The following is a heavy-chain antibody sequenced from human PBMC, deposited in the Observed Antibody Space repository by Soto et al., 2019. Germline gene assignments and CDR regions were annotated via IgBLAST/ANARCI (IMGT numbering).Heavy chain of an antibody. D-gene: IGHD3-22*01. CDR3: AGSVSGYITNFDY. CDR1: GYTLTSYG. J-gene: IGHJ4*01. V-gene: IGHV1-18*01. Sequence: PVKVSCKASGYTLTSYGISRVRQAPGQGPERIGRVSAYNGNTNYAQKLQGSVTMTTDTSTSTAYMELMSLRYDDTAGYYCAGSVSGYITNFDYX. CDR2: VSAYNGNT.